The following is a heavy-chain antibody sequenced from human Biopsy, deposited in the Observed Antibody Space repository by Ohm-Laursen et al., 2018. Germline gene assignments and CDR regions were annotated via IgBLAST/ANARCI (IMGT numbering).Heavy chain of an antibody. CDR2: ISGSGVTK. CDR1: GFTFGDYY. Sequence: GSLRLSCAASGFTFGDYYMSWIRQAPGKGLEWLSYISGSGVTKMYADSVKGRFTVSRDNAKNSLYLEMNNLTVEDTAVYYCATKLTGYFHHWGQGILVIVSS. V-gene: IGHV3-11*01. J-gene: IGHJ1*01. D-gene: IGHD3-9*01. CDR3: ATKLTGYFHH.